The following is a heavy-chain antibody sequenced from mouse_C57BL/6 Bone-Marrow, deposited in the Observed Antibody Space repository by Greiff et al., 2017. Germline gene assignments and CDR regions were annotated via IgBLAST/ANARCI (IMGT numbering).Heavy chain of an antibody. CDR3: ARRGDYSNLFDY. V-gene: IGHV5-12*01. J-gene: IGHJ2*01. CDR2: ISNGGGST. Sequence: EVMLVESGGGLVQPGGSLKLSCAASGFTFSDYYMYWVRQTPEKRLEWVAYISNGGGSTYYPDTVKGRFTISRDNAKNTLYLQMSRLKSEDTAMYYCARRGDYSNLFDYWGQGTTLTVSS. CDR1: GFTFSDYY. D-gene: IGHD2-5*01.